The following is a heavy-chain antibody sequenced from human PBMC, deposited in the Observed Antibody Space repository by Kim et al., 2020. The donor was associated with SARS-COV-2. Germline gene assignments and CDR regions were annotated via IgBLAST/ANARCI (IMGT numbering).Heavy chain of an antibody. J-gene: IGHJ4*02. V-gene: IGHV1-2*02. Sequence: ASVKVSCKASGYTFTGYYMHWVRQAPGQGLEWMGWINPNSGGTNYAQKFQGRVTMTRGTSISTAYMELSRLRSDDRAVYYFSSRGVIVGDTRAFSDNFDSWGQGPLVTVSS. D-gene: IGHD1-26*01. CDR3: SSRGVIVGDTRAFSDNFDS. CDR1: GYTFTGYY. CDR2: INPNSGGT.